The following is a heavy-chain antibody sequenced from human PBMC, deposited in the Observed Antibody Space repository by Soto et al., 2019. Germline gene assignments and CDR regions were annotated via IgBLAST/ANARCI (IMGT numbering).Heavy chain of an antibody. V-gene: IGHV3-23*01. CDR3: AKVTKRAAAGRYEYYKYGMDV. D-gene: IGHD6-13*01. CDR1: GFAFSTYA. J-gene: IGHJ6*04. CDR2: ISGSGGSS. Sequence: PGGSLRLSCAASGFAFSTYAMTWVRQAPGKGLEWVSVISGSGGSSYYAASVKGRFTISRDNSKNTLYLQMNGLRAEDTALYYCAKVTKRAAAGRYEYYKYGMDVWGKGTTVTV.